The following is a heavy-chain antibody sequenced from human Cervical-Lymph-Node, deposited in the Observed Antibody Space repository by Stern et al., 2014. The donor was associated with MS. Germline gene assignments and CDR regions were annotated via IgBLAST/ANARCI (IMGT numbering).Heavy chain of an antibody. V-gene: IGHV3-23*04. CDR3: ASGYWNSFDY. J-gene: IGHJ4*02. Sequence: EVQLVESGGGLVKPGGSLKLSCTAPGFTFSNYAMSWVRQAPGQGLEWVSGISGSGGSTYYADSVKGRFTISRDNSKKTLSLQMNSLRADDTAIYYCASGYWNSFDYWGQGTLVTVSS. CDR2: ISGSGGST. D-gene: IGHD5-18*01. CDR1: GFTFSNYA.